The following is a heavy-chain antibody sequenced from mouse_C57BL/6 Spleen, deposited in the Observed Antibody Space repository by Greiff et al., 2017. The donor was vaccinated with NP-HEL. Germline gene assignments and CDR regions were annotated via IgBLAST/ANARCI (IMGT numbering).Heavy chain of an antibody. CDR1: GYAFSSSW. CDR3: AGSMITRAMDY. D-gene: IGHD2-4*01. CDR2: IYPGDGDT. V-gene: IGHV1-82*01. Sequence: QVQLQQSGPELVKPGASVKISCKASGYAFSSSWMNWVKQRPGKGLEWIGRIYPGDGDTNYNGKFKGKATLTADKSSSTAYMQLSSLTSEDSAVYFCAGSMITRAMDYWGQGTSVTVSS. J-gene: IGHJ4*01.